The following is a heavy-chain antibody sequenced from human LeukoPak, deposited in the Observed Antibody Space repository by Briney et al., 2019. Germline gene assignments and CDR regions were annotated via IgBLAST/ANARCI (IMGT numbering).Heavy chain of an antibody. CDR1: GFTFSSYW. V-gene: IGHV3-7*01. J-gene: IGHJ3*02. CDR3: ATAGQWLVLGVFDI. CDR2: IKQDGSEK. Sequence: PGGSLRLSCAASGFTFSSYWMSWVRQAPGKGLEWVANIKQDGSEKYYVDSVKGRFTISRDNAKNSLYLQMNSLRAEDTAVYYCATAGQWLVLGVFDIWGQGTMVTVSS. D-gene: IGHD6-19*01.